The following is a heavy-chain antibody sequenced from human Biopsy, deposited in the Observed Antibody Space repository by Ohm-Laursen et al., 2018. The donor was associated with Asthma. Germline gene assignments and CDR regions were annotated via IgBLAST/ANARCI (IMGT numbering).Heavy chain of an antibody. CDR2: IHHSGTS. CDR3: ARIPRRSGSYFVDY. Sequence: SETLSLTWTVSGDSITSGGCCWNWIRQHPGKGLEWIGYIHHSGTSYFNPSLKSRVSFSRDTSKNQFSLRLSSVTAADTAVYYCARIPRRSGSYFVDYWGQGTLVTVSS. V-gene: IGHV4-31*02. CDR1: GDSITSGGCC. J-gene: IGHJ4*02. D-gene: IGHD3-22*01.